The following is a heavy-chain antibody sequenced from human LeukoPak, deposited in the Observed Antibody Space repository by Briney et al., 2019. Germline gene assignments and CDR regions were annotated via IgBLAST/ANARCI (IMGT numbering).Heavy chain of an antibody. V-gene: IGHV4-4*07. D-gene: IGHD3-10*01. Sequence: PSETLSLTCTVSGGSISSYYWSWIRQPAGKGLEWIGRIYISGSTNYNPSLKSRVTMSVDTSKNQFSLKLSSVTAADTAVYYCAGADGSGSYQPIDYWGQGTLVTVSS. J-gene: IGHJ4*02. CDR2: IYISGST. CDR1: GGSISSYY. CDR3: AGADGSGSYQPIDY.